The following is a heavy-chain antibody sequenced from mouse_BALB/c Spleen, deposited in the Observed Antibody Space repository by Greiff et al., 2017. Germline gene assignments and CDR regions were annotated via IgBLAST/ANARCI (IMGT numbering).Heavy chain of an antibody. V-gene: IGHV2-9*02. CDR2: IWAGGST. J-gene: IGHJ2*01. Sequence: VQLQESGPGLVAPSQSLSITCTVSGFSLTSYGVHWVRQPPGKGLEWLGVIWAGGSTNYNSALMSRLSISKDNSKSQVFLKMNSLQTDDTAMYYCASYGSSYGYFDYWGQGTTLTVSS. CDR3: ASYGSSYGYFDY. CDR1: GFSLTSYG. D-gene: IGHD1-1*01.